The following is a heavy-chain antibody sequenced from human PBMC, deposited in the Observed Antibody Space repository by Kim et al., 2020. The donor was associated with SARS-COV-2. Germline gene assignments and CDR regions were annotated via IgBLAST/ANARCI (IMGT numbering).Heavy chain of an antibody. J-gene: IGHJ4*02. D-gene: IGHD2-21*02. V-gene: IGHV1-8*01. Sequence: ASVKVSCKASGYTFTSYDINWVRQATGQGLEWMGWMNPNSGNTGYAQKFQGRVTMTRNTSISTAYMELSSLRSEDTAVYYCARGPRVGSCGGDCYSFDYWGQGTLVTVSS. CDR3: ARGPRVGSCGGDCYSFDY. CDR2: MNPNSGNT. CDR1: GYTFTSYD.